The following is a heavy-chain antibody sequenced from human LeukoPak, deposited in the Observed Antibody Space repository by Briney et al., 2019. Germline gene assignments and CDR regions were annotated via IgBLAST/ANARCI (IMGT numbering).Heavy chain of an antibody. Sequence: ASVKVSCKASGYTFTSYYMHWVRQAPGQGLEWMGIINPSGGSTSYAQKFQGRVTMTRDTSTSTVYMELSSLRSEDTAVYYCARTGRWSGYLWYFDYWGQGTLVTVSS. J-gene: IGHJ4*02. CDR1: GYTFTSYY. CDR3: ARTGRWSGYLWYFDY. V-gene: IGHV1-46*01. D-gene: IGHD3-3*01. CDR2: INPSGGST.